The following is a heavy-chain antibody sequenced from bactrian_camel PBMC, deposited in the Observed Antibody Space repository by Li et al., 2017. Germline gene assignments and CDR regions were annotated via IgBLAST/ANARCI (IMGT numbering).Heavy chain of an antibody. CDR1: GFTFTDYD. CDR2: IASDGNA. J-gene: IGHJ4*01. D-gene: IGHD1*01. CDR3: AAALTSALRWSNVCPRDAAGGVAYNS. Sequence: VQLVESGGGLVQPGGSLRLSCEASGFTFTDYDMGWIRQAPGKGLEWVSTIASDGNAYYADSVKGRFTISRDNAKNTVYLQLSSLKTEEMAMYYCAAALTSALRWSNVCPRDAAGGVAYNSWGQGTQVTVS. V-gene: IGHV3S10*01.